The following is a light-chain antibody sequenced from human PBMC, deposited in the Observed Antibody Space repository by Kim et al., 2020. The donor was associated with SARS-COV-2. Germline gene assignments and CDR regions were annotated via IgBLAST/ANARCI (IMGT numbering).Light chain of an antibody. V-gene: IGKV1-27*01. CDR2: AAS. CDR3: QKYDGAPWT. Sequence: DIQMTQSPPSLSASVGDRVTITCRASQGISNYLAWYQQKPGKVPKLLIYAASALQSGVPSRFSGSGSGTDFTLTISSLQPQDVATFYCQKYDGAPWTFAHGTKVEIK. J-gene: IGKJ1*01. CDR1: QGISNY.